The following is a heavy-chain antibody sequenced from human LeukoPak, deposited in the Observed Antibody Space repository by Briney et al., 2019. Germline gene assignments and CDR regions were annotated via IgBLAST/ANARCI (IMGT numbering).Heavy chain of an antibody. V-gene: IGHV1-18*01. Sequence: ASVKVSRKASGYTFTSYGITWVRQAPGQGLEWMGWISAYNGNTNYAQMLQGRVTMTTDTSTSTAYMELRSLRSDDTAVYYCARGLQETLGWLKAFSAFDIWGQGTMVTVSS. D-gene: IGHD5-24*01. CDR1: GYTFTSYG. CDR3: ARGLQETLGWLKAFSAFDI. J-gene: IGHJ3*02. CDR2: ISAYNGNT.